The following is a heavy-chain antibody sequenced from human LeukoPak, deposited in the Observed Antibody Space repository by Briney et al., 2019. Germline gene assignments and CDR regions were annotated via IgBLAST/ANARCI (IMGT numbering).Heavy chain of an antibody. CDR2: IYSGGRT. Sequence: GGSLRLSCAASGFTVCSNYMSWVRQAPGKGLEWVSVIYSGGRTEYADSVKGRFTISRDNSKNTLYLQMNSLRAEDTAVYYCARESGSYYGVTLDYWGQGTLVTVSS. J-gene: IGHJ4*02. CDR1: GFTVCSNY. CDR3: ARESGSYYGVTLDY. D-gene: IGHD1-26*01. V-gene: IGHV3-66*01.